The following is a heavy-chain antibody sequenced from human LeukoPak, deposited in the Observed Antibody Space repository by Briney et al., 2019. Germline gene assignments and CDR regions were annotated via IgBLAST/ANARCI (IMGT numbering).Heavy chain of an antibody. J-gene: IGHJ4*02. CDR2: ISSSSSTI. V-gene: IGHV3-48*01. Sequence: GGSLRLSCAASGFTFSSYSMNWVRQAPGKGLEWVSYISSSSSTIYYADSVKGRFTISRDNSKNTLYLQMSSLRAEDTALYYCARDDFAGDSSGYIDYWGQGTLVTVSS. CDR3: ARDDFAGDSSGYIDY. CDR1: GFTFSSYS. D-gene: IGHD3-22*01.